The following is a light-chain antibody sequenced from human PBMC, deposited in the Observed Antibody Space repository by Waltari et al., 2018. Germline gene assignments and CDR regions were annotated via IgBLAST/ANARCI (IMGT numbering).Light chain of an antibody. CDR1: QGISTY. CDR2: GAS. Sequence: DIQMTQSPSSLSASVGDRVTIACRASQGISTYLNWDQQKPGKAPNVLIYGASSLQSGVPARVSGSGSGTDFTLTISSLQPEDFATYYCQQGYNTPYTFGQGTKLDIK. V-gene: IGKV1-39*01. CDR3: QQGYNTPYT. J-gene: IGKJ2*01.